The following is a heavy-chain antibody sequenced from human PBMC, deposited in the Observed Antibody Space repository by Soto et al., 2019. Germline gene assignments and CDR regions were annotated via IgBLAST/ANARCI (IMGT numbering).Heavy chain of an antibody. J-gene: IGHJ6*02. CDR1: GHTFTSYD. CDR2: VNPNSGNT. Sequence: QVQLVQSGAEVKKPGASVKVSCKASGHTFTSYDINWVRQATGQGLEWMGWVNPNSGNTGYAQKFXXRXTTXRNTSIRTAYMELSSLRSEDTAVYYCARGRNGMDVWGQGTTVTVSS. V-gene: IGHV1-8*01. CDR3: ARGRNGMDV.